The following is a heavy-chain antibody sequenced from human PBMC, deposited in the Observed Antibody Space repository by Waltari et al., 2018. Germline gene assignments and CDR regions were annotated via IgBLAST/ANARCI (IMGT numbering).Heavy chain of an antibody. CDR3: ASVAAAGSYYYYYMDV. Sequence: QVQLVQSGAEVKKPGSSVKVSCKASGGTFSSYAISWVRQAPGQGLEWRGGIIPIFGTANYAQKFQGRVTITADESTSTAYMELSSLRSEDTAVYYCASVAAAGSYYYYYMDVWGKGTTVTVSS. CDR1: GGTFSSYA. J-gene: IGHJ6*03. V-gene: IGHV1-69*12. CDR2: IIPIFGTA. D-gene: IGHD6-13*01.